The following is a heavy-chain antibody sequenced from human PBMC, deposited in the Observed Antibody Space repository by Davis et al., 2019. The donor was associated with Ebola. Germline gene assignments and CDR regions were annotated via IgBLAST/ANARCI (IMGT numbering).Heavy chain of an antibody. CDR2: INSDGSST. D-gene: IGHD2/OR15-2a*01. CDR3: ARDLGRNQSKYRNFGY. V-gene: IGHV3-74*01. CDR1: GFTFSSYW. Sequence: GESLKISCAASGFTFSSYWMHWVRQAPGKGLVWVSRINSDGSSTSYADSVKGRFTISRDNAKNTLYLQMNSLRAEDTAVYYCARDLGRNQSKYRNFGYWGQGTLVTVSS. J-gene: IGHJ4*02.